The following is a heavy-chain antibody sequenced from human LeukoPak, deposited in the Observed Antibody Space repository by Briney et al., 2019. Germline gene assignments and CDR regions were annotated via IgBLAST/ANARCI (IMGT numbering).Heavy chain of an antibody. V-gene: IGHV3-30*02. Sequence: GGSLRLSCAASGFTFSSYGMHWVRQAPGKGLEWVAFIRYDGSNKYYADSVKGRFTISRDNSKNTLYLQMNSLRAEDTAVYYCAKDLEGIAAADDFDYWGQGTLVTVSS. CDR3: AKDLEGIAAADDFDY. D-gene: IGHD6-13*01. CDR1: GFTFSSYG. CDR2: IRYDGSNK. J-gene: IGHJ4*02.